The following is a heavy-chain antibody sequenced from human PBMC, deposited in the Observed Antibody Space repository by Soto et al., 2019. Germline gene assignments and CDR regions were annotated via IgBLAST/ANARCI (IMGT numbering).Heavy chain of an antibody. CDR2: ISNSGGTT. CDR3: AKGSRGAYYYCMDV. Sequence: EVQMLESGGGLVQPGGSLRLSCAASGFTFSSSAMNWVRQVPGKGLEWVSSISNSGGTTSYADSVKGRFTISRDNSKNTLYLQMNSLRAEDTAVYYCAKGSRGAYYYCMDVWGKGTTVTVSS. CDR1: GFTFSSSA. J-gene: IGHJ6*03. V-gene: IGHV3-23*01.